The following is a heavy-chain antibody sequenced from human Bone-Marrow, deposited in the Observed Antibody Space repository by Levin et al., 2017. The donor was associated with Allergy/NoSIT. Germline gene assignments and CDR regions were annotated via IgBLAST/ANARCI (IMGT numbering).Heavy chain of an antibody. J-gene: IGHJ4*02. Sequence: ESLKISCAASGFTFNSSALSWVRQAPGKGLEWVSAISGSGSSTYYADSVKGRFTISRDNSKTTLYLQMNSLRAEDTAVYYCAKGAGWVAGAVALIWGQGTLVTVSS. CDR3: AKGAGWVAGAVALI. V-gene: IGHV3-23*01. CDR2: ISGSGSST. D-gene: IGHD6-19*01. CDR1: GFTFNSSA.